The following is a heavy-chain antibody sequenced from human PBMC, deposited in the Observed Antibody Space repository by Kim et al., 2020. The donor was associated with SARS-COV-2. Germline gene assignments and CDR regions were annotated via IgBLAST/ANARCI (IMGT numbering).Heavy chain of an antibody. CDR3: ARVEYASGFSLGYFDY. Sequence: GGSLRLSCAASGFTFSNYAMHWVRQAPGKGLEYVSAISTDGGSTHYANSVNDRFTISRDNSKNTLYLQMGSLRAEDMAVYYCARVEYASGFSLGYFDYWGQGTLVTVSS. J-gene: IGHJ4*02. D-gene: IGHD5-12*01. CDR1: GFTFSNYA. V-gene: IGHV3-64*01. CDR2: ISTDGGST.